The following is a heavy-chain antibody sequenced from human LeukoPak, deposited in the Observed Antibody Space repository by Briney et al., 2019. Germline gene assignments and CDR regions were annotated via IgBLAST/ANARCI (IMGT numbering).Heavy chain of an antibody. D-gene: IGHD2-2*01. CDR3: ARDVGYCSSTSCSRGDY. J-gene: IGHJ4*02. CDR2: ISAYNGNT. V-gene: IGHV1-18*01. CDR1: GYTFTSYG. Sequence: ASVKVSCKASGYTFTSYGISWVRQAPGQGLEWMGWISAYNGNTNYAQKLQGRVTMTTDTSTSTAYMELRGLRSDDTAVYYCARDVGYCSSTSCSRGDYWGQGTLVTVSS.